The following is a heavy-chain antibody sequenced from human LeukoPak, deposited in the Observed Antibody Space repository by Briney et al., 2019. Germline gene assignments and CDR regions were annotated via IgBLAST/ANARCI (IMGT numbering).Heavy chain of an antibody. D-gene: IGHD3-22*01. CDR2: INPNSGGT. Sequence: GASVKVSCKASGGTFSSYAISWVRQAPGQGLEWMGWINPNSGGTNYAQKFQGRVTMTRDTSISTAYMELSRLRSDDTAVYYCARARRGNYYDSSGYYYYYWGQGTLVTVSS. J-gene: IGHJ4*02. CDR3: ARARRGNYYDSSGYYYYY. CDR1: GGTFSSYA. V-gene: IGHV1-2*02.